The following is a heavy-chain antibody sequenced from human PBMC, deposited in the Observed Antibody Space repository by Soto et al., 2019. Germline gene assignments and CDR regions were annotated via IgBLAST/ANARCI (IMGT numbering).Heavy chain of an antibody. CDR2: INAGNGNT. CDR1: GYTFTSYA. J-gene: IGHJ5*02. CDR3: ARGYGDYHFVDRFDP. Sequence: GASVKVSCKASGYTFTSYAMHWVRQAPGQRLEWMGWINAGNGNTKYSQKFQGRVTITRDTSASTAYMELSSLRSEDTAVYYCARGYGDYHFVDRFDPWGQGTLVTVSS. D-gene: IGHD4-17*01. V-gene: IGHV1-3*01.